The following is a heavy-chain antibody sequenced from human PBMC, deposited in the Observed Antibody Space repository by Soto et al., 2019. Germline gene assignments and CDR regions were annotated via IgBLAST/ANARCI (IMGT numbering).Heavy chain of an antibody. CDR2: IYYSGST. J-gene: IGHJ5*02. CDR1: GGSISSYY. V-gene: IGHV4-59*01. D-gene: IGHD3-10*01. Sequence: PSETLSLTCTVSGGSISSYYWSWIRQPPGKGLEWIGYIYYSGSTNYNPSLKSRVIISVDTSKNQFSLKLSSVTAADTAVYYCARSQITMVRGVIPNWFDPWGQGTLVTVSS. CDR3: ARSQITMVRGVIPNWFDP.